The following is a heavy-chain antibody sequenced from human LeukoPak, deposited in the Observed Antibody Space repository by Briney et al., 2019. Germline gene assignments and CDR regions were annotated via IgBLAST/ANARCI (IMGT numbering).Heavy chain of an antibody. CDR1: GGSISSYY. V-gene: IGHV4-59*01. Sequence: SETLSLTCTVSGGSISSYYWSWIRQPPGKGLEWIGYIYYSGSTNYNPSLKSRVTISVDTSKNQFSLKLSSVTAADTAVYYCARVIPAMGEYGMDVWGQGTTVTVSS. J-gene: IGHJ6*02. CDR3: ARVIPAMGEYGMDV. D-gene: IGHD5-18*01. CDR2: IYYSGST.